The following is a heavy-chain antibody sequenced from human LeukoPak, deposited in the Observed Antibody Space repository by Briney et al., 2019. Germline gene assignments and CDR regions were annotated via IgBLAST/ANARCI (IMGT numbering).Heavy chain of an antibody. Sequence: GGSLRLSCAASGFTVSSNHMSWVRQAPGKGLEWVSVIYSGGSTDYADSVRGRFTISRDNSKNTLYLQMNSLRAEDTAVYHCARGPAGYNWGQGTLVTVSS. CDR1: GFTVSSNH. CDR3: ARGPAGYN. V-gene: IGHV3-53*01. D-gene: IGHD1-1*01. CDR2: IYSGGST. J-gene: IGHJ4*02.